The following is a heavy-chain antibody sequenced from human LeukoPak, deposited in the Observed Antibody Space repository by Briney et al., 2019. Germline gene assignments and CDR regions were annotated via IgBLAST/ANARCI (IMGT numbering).Heavy chain of an antibody. J-gene: IGHJ3*02. V-gene: IGHV4-59*08. D-gene: IGHD3-10*01. CDR3: ARGVRGELKDAFDI. CDR1: GVSISSYY. Sequence: SETLSLTCTVSGVSISSYYWSWIRQPPGKGLEWIGYIYYTGSTNYNPSLKSRVTISGDTSKNHFSLKLRSVTAADTAVYYCARGVRGELKDAFDIWGQGTMVTVSS. CDR2: IYYTGST.